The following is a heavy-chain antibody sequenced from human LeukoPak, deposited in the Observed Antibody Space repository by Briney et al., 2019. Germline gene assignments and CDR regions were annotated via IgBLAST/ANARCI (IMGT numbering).Heavy chain of an antibody. V-gene: IGHV4-59*12. D-gene: IGHD3-3*01. CDR2: IYYSGST. J-gene: IGHJ6*03. Sequence: SETLSLTCTVSGGSISSYYWSWIRQPPGKGLEWIGYIYYSGSTDYNPSLKSRVTISVDTSKNQFSLKLSSVTAADTAVYYCARGPLGFHLYDFWSGYYNGDYYYYMDVWGKGTTVTVSS. CDR3: ARGPLGFHLYDFWSGYYNGDYYYYMDV. CDR1: GGSISSYY.